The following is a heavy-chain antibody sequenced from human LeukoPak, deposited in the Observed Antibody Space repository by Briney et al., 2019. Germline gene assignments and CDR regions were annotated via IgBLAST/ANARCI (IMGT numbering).Heavy chain of an antibody. Sequence: PGGSLRLSCAASGFTFSSYEMNWVRQAPGEGLEWLSYISSSGVTMYYADSVKGLFIISRDNAKKSLYLQMNGLRADDTAVYYCARGGPRERRAGSNPFDYWGQGTLVTVSS. CDR3: ARGGPRERRAGSNPFDY. D-gene: IGHD5-24*01. V-gene: IGHV3-48*03. CDR2: ISSSGVTM. CDR1: GFTFSSYE. J-gene: IGHJ4*02.